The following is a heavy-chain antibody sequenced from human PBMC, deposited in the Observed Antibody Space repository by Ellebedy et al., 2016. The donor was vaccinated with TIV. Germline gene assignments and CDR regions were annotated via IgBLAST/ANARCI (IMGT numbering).Heavy chain of an antibody. Sequence: AASVKVSCKASGGTFSSYAISWVRQAPGQGLEWMGRIIPILGIANYAQKFQGRVTITADKSTSTAYMELSSLRSEDTAVYYCARDGTVAGVEGYYYYGMDVWGQGTTVTVSS. CDR1: GGTFSSYA. CDR3: ARDGTVAGVEGYYYYGMDV. V-gene: IGHV1-69*04. J-gene: IGHJ6*02. D-gene: IGHD6-19*01. CDR2: IIPILGIA.